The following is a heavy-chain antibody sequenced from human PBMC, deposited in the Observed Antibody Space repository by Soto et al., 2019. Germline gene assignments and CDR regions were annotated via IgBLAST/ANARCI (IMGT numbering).Heavy chain of an antibody. CDR1: GDIFRTSA. J-gene: IGHJ4*02. CDR2: IIHLFGMA. Sequence: QEQLVQSGAEVKKPGSSLKVSCKAPGDIFRTSAMSWVRQAPGQGLEWMGGIIHLFGMANYAHQFQGRVAITADKSTNTVYLEVSSMTSDDTAAYYCASGRAAAVPTGYFDYWGQGTLVTVSS. D-gene: IGHD6-25*01. CDR3: ASGRAAAVPTGYFDY. V-gene: IGHV1-69*17.